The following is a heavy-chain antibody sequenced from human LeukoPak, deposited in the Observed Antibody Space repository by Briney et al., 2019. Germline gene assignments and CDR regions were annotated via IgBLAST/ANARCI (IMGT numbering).Heavy chain of an antibody. CDR1: GFTFSSYA. CDR2: ISYDGSNK. CDR3: ARDTMITFGEMAA. V-gene: IGHV3-30-3*01. D-gene: IGHD3-16*01. J-gene: IGHJ3*01. Sequence: PGRSLRLSCAASGFTFSSYAMHWVRQAPGKGLEWVAVISYDGSNKYYADSVKGRFTISRDNSKNTLYLQMNSLRAEDTAVYYCARDTMITFGEMAAWGQGTMVTVSS.